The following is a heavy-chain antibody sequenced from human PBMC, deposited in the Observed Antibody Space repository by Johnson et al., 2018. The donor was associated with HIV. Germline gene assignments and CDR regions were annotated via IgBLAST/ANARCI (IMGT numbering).Heavy chain of an antibody. J-gene: IGHJ3*02. V-gene: IGHV3-20*04. CDR2: IYWNGGTT. CDR1: GFTFSSYA. Sequence: MQLVESGGGVVQPGRSLRLSCAASGFTFSSYAMHWVRQAPGKGLEWVSGIYWNGGTTGYADSVKGRFPISRDNAKNSLYLQMNSLRAEDTALHYCARDLAPGGSGSYYNAFDIWGQGTMVTVSS. CDR3: ARDLAPGGSGSYYNAFDI. D-gene: IGHD3-10*01.